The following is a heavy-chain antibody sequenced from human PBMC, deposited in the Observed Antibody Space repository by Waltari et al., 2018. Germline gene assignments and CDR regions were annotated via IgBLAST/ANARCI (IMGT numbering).Heavy chain of an antibody. CDR1: GYTLTELS. V-gene: IGHV1-24*01. J-gene: IGHJ1*01. Sequence: QVQLVQSGAEVKKPGASVKVSCKVSGYTLTELSMHWVRQAPGKVLECMGGCVPEEGKTIYAQKFQVRRTMTEDTSTDTAYMELSSLGSEDTAVYYCATSVAASGSACFQHWGQGTLVTVSS. CDR3: ATSVAASGSACFQH. CDR2: CVPEEGKT. D-gene: IGHD6-13*01.